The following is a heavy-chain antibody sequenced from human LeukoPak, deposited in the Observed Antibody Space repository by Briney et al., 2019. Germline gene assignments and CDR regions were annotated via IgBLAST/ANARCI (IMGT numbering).Heavy chain of an antibody. D-gene: IGHD2-15*01. J-gene: IGHJ3*02. CDR2: ISGSGGST. V-gene: IGHV3-23*01. CDR1: GFTFSGYA. CDR3: AKDVSDIVDAFDI. Sequence: GGSLRLSCAASGFTFSGYAMSWVRQAPGKGLEWVSAISGSGGSTYYADSVKGRFTISRDNSKNTLYLQMNSLRAEDTAVYYCAKDVSDIVDAFDIWGQGTMVTVSS.